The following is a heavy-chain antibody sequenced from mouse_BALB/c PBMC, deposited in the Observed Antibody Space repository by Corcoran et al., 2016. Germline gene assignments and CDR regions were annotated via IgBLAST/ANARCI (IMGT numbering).Heavy chain of an antibody. V-gene: IGHV1-9*01. D-gene: IGHD3-3*01. CDR1: GYTFSSYW. J-gene: IGHJ1*01. CDR2: ILPGSGST. Sequence: QVQLQQSGAELMKPGVSVKISCKATGYTFSSYWIEWVKQRPGHGLEWIGEILPGSGSTNYNEKFKGKATFTADTSSNTVYMQLRSLTSEDSAVYYCAREGWVFDVWGAGTTVTFSS. CDR3: AREGWVFDV.